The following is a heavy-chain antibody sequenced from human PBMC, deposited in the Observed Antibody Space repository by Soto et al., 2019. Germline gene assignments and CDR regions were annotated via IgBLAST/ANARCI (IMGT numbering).Heavy chain of an antibody. CDR1: GFTFSSYA. CDR2: ISGSGGST. CDR3: AKVGCSSTSCYKGYYFDY. D-gene: IGHD2-2*01. J-gene: IGHJ4*02. V-gene: IGHV3-23*01. Sequence: GGSLRLSCAASGFTFSSYAMSWVRQAPGKGLEWVSAISGSGGSTYYADSVKGRFTISRDNSKNTLYLQMNSLRAEDTAVYYCAKVGCSSTSCYKGYYFDYWGQGTLVTVSS.